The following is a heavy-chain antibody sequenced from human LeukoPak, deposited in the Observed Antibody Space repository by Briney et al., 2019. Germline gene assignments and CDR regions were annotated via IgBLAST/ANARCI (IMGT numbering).Heavy chain of an antibody. CDR1: GGSISSSSYY. CDR3: ARLSSGYYYAVDY. D-gene: IGHD3-22*01. J-gene: IGHJ4*02. CDR2: IYYTGST. V-gene: IGHV4-39*01. Sequence: SETLSLTCTVSGGSISSSSYYWGWIRQPPGKGLEWIGSIYYTGSTYNNPSLKSRVTISVDTSKNQFSLKLSSVTAADTAVYYCARLSSGYYYAVDYWGQGTLVTVSS.